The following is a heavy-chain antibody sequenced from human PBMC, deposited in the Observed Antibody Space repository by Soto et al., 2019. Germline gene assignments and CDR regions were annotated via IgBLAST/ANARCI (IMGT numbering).Heavy chain of an antibody. Sequence: GASVKVSCKASGYTFTSYDINWVRQATGQGLEWMGWMNPNSGNTGYAQKFQGRVTMTRNTSISTAYMELSSLRSEDTAVYYCATSYCISTSCYFPPNWGQGTLVTVSS. V-gene: IGHV1-8*01. J-gene: IGHJ4*02. CDR1: GYTFTSYD. CDR3: ATSYCISTSCYFPPN. CDR2: MNPNSGNT. D-gene: IGHD2-2*01.